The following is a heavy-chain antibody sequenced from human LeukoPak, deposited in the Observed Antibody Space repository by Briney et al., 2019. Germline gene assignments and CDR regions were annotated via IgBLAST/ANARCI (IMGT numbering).Heavy chain of an antibody. J-gene: IGHJ4*02. CDR1: GYTFTDHY. Sequence: ASVRVSCKASGYTFTDHYMHWVRQAPGQRLEWVGWIKPDSGGTHYSQKFQGRVTLTTDTSIRTAYMELGGLRSDDSAVYFCARDHNWGPDYWGQGTLVTVSS. V-gene: IGHV1-2*02. D-gene: IGHD7-27*01. CDR2: IKPDSGGT. CDR3: ARDHNWGPDY.